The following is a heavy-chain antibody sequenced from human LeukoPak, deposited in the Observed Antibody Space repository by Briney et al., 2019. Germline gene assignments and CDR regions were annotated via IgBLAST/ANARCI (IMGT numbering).Heavy chain of an antibody. J-gene: IGHJ3*02. V-gene: IGHV3-48*03. CDR3: ARVQGIDYGFWSDVGPHGFDI. D-gene: IGHD3-3*01. CDR2: ISSGGNTI. Sequence: PPGGSLRLSCEGSGFPFGSYVMTWVRQAPGKGLEWVSYISSGGNTIYYADSLKGRFTISRDNAKNALYLQMNSLRAEDTAVYYCARVQGIDYGFWSDVGPHGFDIWGLGTMVTVSS. CDR1: GFPFGSYV.